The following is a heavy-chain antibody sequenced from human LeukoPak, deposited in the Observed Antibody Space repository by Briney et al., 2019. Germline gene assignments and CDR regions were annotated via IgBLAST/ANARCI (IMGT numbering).Heavy chain of an antibody. J-gene: IGHJ4*02. CDR3: ASLRLIDY. D-gene: IGHD3-16*01. Sequence: ASVKVSCKPSGYTFIGYYMHWVRQAPGQALEWIGCINPNSGTTNYAQKFQGRVTMTRDTSITTAYMELSGLRSDDTDVYYCASLRLIDYCGQGTLVTVSS. V-gene: IGHV1-2*02. CDR2: INPNSGTT. CDR1: GYTFIGYY.